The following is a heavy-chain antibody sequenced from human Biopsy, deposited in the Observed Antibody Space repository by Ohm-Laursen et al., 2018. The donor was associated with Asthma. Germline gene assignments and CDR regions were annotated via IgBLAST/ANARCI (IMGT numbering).Heavy chain of an antibody. CDR1: GGSFSGYY. J-gene: IGHJ6*02. Sequence: PSQTLSLTCAVYGGSFSGYYWSWIRQPPGKGLEWIGEINHSGSTNYNPSLKSRVTISVDTSKYQFFLKLSSVTAADTAVYYCARITNDRIAAAGRYYYYGMDVWGQGTTVTVSS. D-gene: IGHD6-13*01. CDR2: INHSGST. V-gene: IGHV4-34*01. CDR3: ARITNDRIAAAGRYYYYGMDV.